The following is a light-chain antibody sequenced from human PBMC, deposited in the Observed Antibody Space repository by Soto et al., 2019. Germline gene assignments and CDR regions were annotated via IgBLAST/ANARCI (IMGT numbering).Light chain of an antibody. CDR1: QTVTSY. V-gene: IGKV1-39*01. CDR2: AAS. CDR3: QQSYRFPKT. J-gene: IGKJ1*01. Sequence: DVQMTQSPSSLSASVGDSLTLTCRASQTVTSYLNWYQQKPGKAPKLLIYAASTLQSGVPSRFSGSGSGTEFTLTIISLQPADFATYYCQQSYRFPKTFGRGTKVDIK.